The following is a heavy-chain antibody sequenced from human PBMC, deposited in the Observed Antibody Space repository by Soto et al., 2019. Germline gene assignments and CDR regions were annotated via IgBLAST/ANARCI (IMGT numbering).Heavy chain of an antibody. CDR3: ARRAIPASAYWGDFDI. CDR2: INYSVSKT. CDR1: EFTFSNYV. V-gene: IGHV3-23*01. J-gene: IGHJ3*02. D-gene: IGHD7-27*01. Sequence: VGSLRLSCAASEFTFSNYVMHWVRQAPGEGLEWVSTINYSVSKTYYTDSVKGRFTISRDNSKNTLYLQMDSLRAEDPAIYYCARRAIPASAYWGDFDIWGQGTMVTVSS.